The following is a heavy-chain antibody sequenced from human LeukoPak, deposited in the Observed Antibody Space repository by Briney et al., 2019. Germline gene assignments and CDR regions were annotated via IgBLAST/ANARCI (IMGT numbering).Heavy chain of an antibody. Sequence: ASVKVSCKASGYTFTSYYMHWVRQAPGQGLERMGIINLSGGSTSYAQKFQGRVTMTRDMSTSTVYMELSSLRSEDTAVYYCARDRPQYDSSGYYSSNQLDYWGQGTLVTVSS. CDR3: ARDRPQYDSSGYYSSNQLDY. D-gene: IGHD3-22*01. V-gene: IGHV1-46*01. J-gene: IGHJ4*02. CDR1: GYTFTSYY. CDR2: INLSGGST.